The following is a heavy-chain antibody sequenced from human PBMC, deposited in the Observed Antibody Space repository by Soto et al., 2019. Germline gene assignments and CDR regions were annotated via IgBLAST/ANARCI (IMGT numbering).Heavy chain of an antibody. V-gene: IGHV4-59*08. Sequence: QVQLQESGPGLVKPSETLSLICSDSGGSIRDHNWGWIRLPPGKGLEWIGYIRDSGSTSYNPSLNSRVSMSLDTSKQEFSRKLTSVTASYTAVYYSVRQGFGALHGLVDVWGQRTTVTVSS. D-gene: IGHD3-10*01. CDR1: GGSIRDHN. CDR3: VRQGFGALHGLVDV. J-gene: IGHJ6*02. CDR2: IRDSGST.